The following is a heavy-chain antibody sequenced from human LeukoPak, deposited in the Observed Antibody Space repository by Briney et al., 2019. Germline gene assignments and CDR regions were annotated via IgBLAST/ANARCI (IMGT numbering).Heavy chain of an antibody. J-gene: IGHJ4*02. CDR3: ARGKPYGDYVGNFDY. CDR1: GGSISSGDYY. CDR2: IYYSGST. V-gene: IGHV4-30-4*01. D-gene: IGHD4-17*01. Sequence: SQTLSLTCTVSGGSISSGDYYWSWIRQPPGKGLEWIGYIYYSGSTYYNPSLKSRVTISVDMSKNQFSLKLSSVTAADTAVYYCARGKPYGDYVGNFDYWGQGTLVTVSS.